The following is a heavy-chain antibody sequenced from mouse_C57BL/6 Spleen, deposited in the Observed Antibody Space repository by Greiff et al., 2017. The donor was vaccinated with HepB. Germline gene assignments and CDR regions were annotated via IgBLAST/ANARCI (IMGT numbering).Heavy chain of an antibody. J-gene: IGHJ1*03. CDR2: IDPSDSYT. CDR3: AGGSSYGYFDV. CDR1: GYTFTSYW. Sequence: QVQLQQPGAELVMPGASVKLSCKASGYTFTSYWMHWVKQRPGQGLEWIGEIDPSDSYTNYNQKFKGKSTLTVDKSSSTAYMQLSSLTSEDSAVYDCAGGSSYGYFDVWGTGTTVTVSS. D-gene: IGHD1-1*01. V-gene: IGHV1-69*01.